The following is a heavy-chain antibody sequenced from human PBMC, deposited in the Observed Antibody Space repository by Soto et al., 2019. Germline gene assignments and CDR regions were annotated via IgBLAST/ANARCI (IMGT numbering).Heavy chain of an antibody. CDR2: INGGGDVT. Sequence: EVQLLESGGHWVQPGGSLRLSCAASGLNFGSFGVSWFRQAPGKGLEWVSGINGGGDVTYYAVSVKGRFTISRANPKNTVYLQMNSVRVADTAVYFCAKALTMIYPIDAFDVWGQGTAVSVSS. V-gene: IGHV3-23*01. J-gene: IGHJ3*01. CDR3: AKALTMIYPIDAFDV. D-gene: IGHD3-22*01. CDR1: GLNFGSFG.